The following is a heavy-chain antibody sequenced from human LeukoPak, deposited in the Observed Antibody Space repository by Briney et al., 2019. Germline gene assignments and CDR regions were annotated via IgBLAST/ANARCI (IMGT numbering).Heavy chain of an antibody. V-gene: IGHV4-4*07. CDR2: IYSSGTT. CDR3: ARVSPIPAAGSSYYFAMDV. CDR1: GGSISSYY. J-gene: IGHJ6*02. Sequence: SQTLSLTCIVSGGSISSYYWSWIRQPAPKGLEWIGRIYSSGTTTYNPSFKSRVTMSLDTSNNQLSLKLTSVTAADTAVYYCARVSPIPAAGSSYYFAMDVWGQGTTVTVSS. D-gene: IGHD6-13*01.